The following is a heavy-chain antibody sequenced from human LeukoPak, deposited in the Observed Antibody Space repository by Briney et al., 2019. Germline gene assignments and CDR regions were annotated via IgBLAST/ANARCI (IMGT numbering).Heavy chain of an antibody. D-gene: IGHD3-22*01. CDR3: ARHTRYYYDSSGYYIFDY. V-gene: IGHV5-51*01. CDR1: GYGFTSYW. CDR2: IYPGDSDT. Sequence: GESLKISCKGSGYGFTSYWIGWVRQMPGKGLEWMGIIYPGDSDTRYSPSFQGQVTISADKSISTAYLQWSSLKASDTAMYYCARHTRYYYDSSGYYIFDYWGQGTLVTVSS. J-gene: IGHJ4*02.